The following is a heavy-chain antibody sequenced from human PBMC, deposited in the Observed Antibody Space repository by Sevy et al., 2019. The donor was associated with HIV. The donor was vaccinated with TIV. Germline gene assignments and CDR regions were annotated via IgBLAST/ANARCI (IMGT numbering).Heavy chain of an antibody. CDR1: GFTFSSYA. CDR3: AGDQAYYYDSSGYYGY. J-gene: IGHJ4*02. V-gene: IGHV3-30*04. CDR2: ISYDGSNK. Sequence: GGSLRLSCAASGFTFSSYAMHWVHQAPGKGLEWVAVISYDGSNKYYADSVKGRFTISRDNSKNTLYLQMNSLRAEDTAVYYCAGDQAYYYDSSGYYGYWGQGTLVTVSS. D-gene: IGHD3-22*01.